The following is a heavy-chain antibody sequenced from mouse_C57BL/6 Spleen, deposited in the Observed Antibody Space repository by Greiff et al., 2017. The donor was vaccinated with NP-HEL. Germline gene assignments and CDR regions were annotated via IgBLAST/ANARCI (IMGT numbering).Heavy chain of an antibody. V-gene: IGHV5-6*01. CDR2: ISSGGSYT. J-gene: IGHJ3*01. CDR1: GFTFSSYG. Sequence: EVKVVESGGDLVKPGGSLKLSCAASGFTFSSYGMSWVRQTPDKRLEWVATISSGGSYTYYPDSVKGRFTISRDNAKNTLYLQMSSLKSEDTAMYYCARHSSYITTDEAWFAYWGQGTLVTVSA. CDR3: ARHSSYITTDEAWFAY. D-gene: IGHD1-1*01.